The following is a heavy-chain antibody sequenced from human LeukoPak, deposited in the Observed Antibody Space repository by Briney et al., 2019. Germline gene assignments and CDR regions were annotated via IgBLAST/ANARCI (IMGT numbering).Heavy chain of an antibody. CDR2: ISSSSSYI. CDR3: AKDRSRGTYYGDAFDI. Sequence: PGGSLRLSCAASGFTFSSYSMNWVRQAPGKGLEWVSSISSSSSYIYYADSVKGRFTISRDNAKNSLYLQMNSLRAEDTAVYYCAKDRSRGTYYGDAFDIWGQGTMVTVSS. V-gene: IGHV3-21*01. J-gene: IGHJ3*02. CDR1: GFTFSSYS. D-gene: IGHD1-26*01.